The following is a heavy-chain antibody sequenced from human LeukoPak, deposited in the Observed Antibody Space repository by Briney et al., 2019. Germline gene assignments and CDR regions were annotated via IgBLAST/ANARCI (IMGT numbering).Heavy chain of an antibody. V-gene: IGHV3-74*01. Sequence: TGGSLILSCAAPVFTFSNYWMHWVRQAPGKGLVWVSRINSDGSSTTYADSVKGRFTISRDNAKNTLYLQMNNLRAEDTAVYSCARDREIAAGNFFDPWGQGTLVTVSS. J-gene: IGHJ5*02. CDR1: VFTFSNYW. CDR3: ARDREIAAGNFFDP. D-gene: IGHD6-13*01. CDR2: INSDGSST.